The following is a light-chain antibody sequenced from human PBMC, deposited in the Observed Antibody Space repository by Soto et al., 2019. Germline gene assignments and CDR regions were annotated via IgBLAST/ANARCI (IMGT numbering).Light chain of an antibody. V-gene: IGKV3-20*01. CDR3: QLYGCSTMFS. J-gene: IGKJ2*01. CDR2: AAS. CDR1: QSISSSY. Sequence: EIVLTQSPGTLSLSPGEGAALSCRTSQSISSSYLAWYQQKPGPAPRLLIYAASSRATGIPDRFSGSGSGSDFTLTISSLELEDCAVSFCQLYGCSTMFSFGEGTKLEIK.